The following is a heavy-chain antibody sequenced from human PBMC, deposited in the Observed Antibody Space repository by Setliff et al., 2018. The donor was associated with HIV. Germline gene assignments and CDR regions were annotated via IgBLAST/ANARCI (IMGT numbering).Heavy chain of an antibody. V-gene: IGHV4-34*01. CDR2: VSHTGST. D-gene: IGHD1-26*01. J-gene: IGHJ3*02. CDR1: GGSLSGCY. Sequence: PSETMSLTCAVYGGSLSGCYWRWIRQPPGKGLEWIGDVSHTGSTNYNPSLKSRITISADTPKNQFSLELRSVTAADTAVYYCAREGTYSGTYWVRRVASFDIWGQGTMVTVSS. CDR3: AREGTYSGTYWVRRVASFDI.